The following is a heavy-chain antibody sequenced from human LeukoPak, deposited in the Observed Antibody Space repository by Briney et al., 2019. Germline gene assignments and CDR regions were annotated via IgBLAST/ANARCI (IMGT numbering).Heavy chain of an antibody. CDR2: IYTSGST. J-gene: IGHJ6*02. V-gene: IGHV4-4*07. CDR3: ARGGSSGIQLWWLMDV. CDR1: GGSISSYY. D-gene: IGHD5-18*01. Sequence: SETLSLTCTVAGGSISSYYWSWIRQPAGKGLEWIGRIYTSGSTYYNPSLKSRVTMSVDTSKNQFSLKLSSVTAADTAVYYCARGGSSGIQLWWLMDVWGQGTTVTVSS.